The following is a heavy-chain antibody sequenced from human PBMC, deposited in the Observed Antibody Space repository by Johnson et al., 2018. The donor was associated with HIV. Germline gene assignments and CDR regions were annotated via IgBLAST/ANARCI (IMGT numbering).Heavy chain of an antibody. D-gene: IGHD4-17*01. CDR1: GFTVSSNY. CDR3: ARDSTPWGGDYVGYAFDI. J-gene: IGHJ3*02. V-gene: IGHV3-66*01. Sequence: EVQVLESGGGLIQPGGSLRLSCAASGFTVSSNYMSWVRQAPGKGLEWVSVIYSGGSTYYADSVKGRFTISRDNAKKSLYLQMNSLRAEDTALYYCARDSTPWGGDYVGYAFDIWGRGTMVTVSS. CDR2: IYSGGST.